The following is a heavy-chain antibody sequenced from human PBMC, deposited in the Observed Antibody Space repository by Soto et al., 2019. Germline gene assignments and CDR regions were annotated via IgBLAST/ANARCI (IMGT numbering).Heavy chain of an antibody. V-gene: IGHV3-74*01. CDR3: ARAFYFDRYAFDI. CDR2: INTDESTT. CDR1: GFTFGSYW. D-gene: IGHD3-22*01. Sequence: HPGGSLRLSCAASGFTFGSYWMHWVRQPPGKGLVWVSRINTDESTTTYADSVKGRFTVSRDNAKNTLYLQMNSLRAEDTAVYFCARAFYFDRYAFDIWGQGTMVTVSS. J-gene: IGHJ3*02.